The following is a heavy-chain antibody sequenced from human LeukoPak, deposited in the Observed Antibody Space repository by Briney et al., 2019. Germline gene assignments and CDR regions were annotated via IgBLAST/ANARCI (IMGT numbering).Heavy chain of an antibody. J-gene: IGHJ4*02. V-gene: IGHV4-34*01. Sequence: PSETLSLTCAVYGGSFSGYYWSWIRQPPGKGLEWIGEINHSGSTNYNPSLKSRVTISVDTSKNQFSLKLSSVTAADTAVYSCARGYCSSTSCQYYFDNWGQGTPVTVSS. CDR1: GGSFSGYY. D-gene: IGHD2-2*01. CDR2: INHSGST. CDR3: ARGYCSSTSCQYYFDN.